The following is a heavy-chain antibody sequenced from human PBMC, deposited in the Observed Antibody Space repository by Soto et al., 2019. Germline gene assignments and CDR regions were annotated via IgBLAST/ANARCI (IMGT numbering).Heavy chain of an antibody. J-gene: IGHJ3*02. V-gene: IGHV3-30*18. Sequence: GGSLRLSCAASGFTFSSYGMHWVRQAPGKGLEWVAVISYDGSNKYYADSVKGRFTISRDNSKNTLYLQMNSLRAEDTAVYYCAKLVVAATCDDAFDIWGQGTMVTVSS. CDR3: AKLVVAATCDDAFDI. CDR1: GFTFSSYG. D-gene: IGHD2-15*01. CDR2: ISYDGSNK.